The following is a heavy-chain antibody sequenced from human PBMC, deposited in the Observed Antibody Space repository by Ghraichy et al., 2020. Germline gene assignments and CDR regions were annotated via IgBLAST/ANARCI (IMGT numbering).Heavy chain of an antibody. CDR1: GGSISSSNW. V-gene: IGHV4-4*02. J-gene: IGHJ4*02. CDR3: ARDSLSYSGFDY. Sequence: ESLNISCAVSGGSISSSNWWSWVRQPPGKGLEWIGEIYHSGSTNYNPSLKSRVTISVDKSKNQFSLKLSSVTAADTAVYYCARDSLSYSGFDYWGQGTLVTVSS. D-gene: IGHD1-26*01. CDR2: IYHSGST.